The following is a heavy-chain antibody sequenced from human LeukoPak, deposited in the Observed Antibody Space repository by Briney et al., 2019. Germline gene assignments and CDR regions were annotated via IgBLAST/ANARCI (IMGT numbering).Heavy chain of an antibody. CDR3: AREGYSSSWFDFDY. J-gene: IGHJ4*02. CDR1: GFTFSTYS. CDR2: ISSSSSYI. D-gene: IGHD6-13*01. Sequence: GGSLRLSCAASGFTFSTYSMNWVRQAPGKGLEWVSSISSSSSYIYYADSVKGRFTISRDNAKNSLYLQMNSLRAEDTAVYYCAREGYSSSWFDFDYWGQGTLVTVSS. V-gene: IGHV3-21*01.